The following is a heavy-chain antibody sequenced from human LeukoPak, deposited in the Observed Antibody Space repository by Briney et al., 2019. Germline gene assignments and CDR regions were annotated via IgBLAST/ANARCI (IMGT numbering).Heavy chain of an antibody. CDR1: GYTFTSYY. J-gene: IGHJ3*02. CDR3: ARDARTEQRLQLTRGAFDI. CDR2: INPSGGST. Sequence: AASVKVSCKASGYTFTSYYMHWVRQAPGQGLEWMGIINPSGGSTSYAQKFQGRVTMTRDTSTSTVYMELSSLRSEDTAVYYCARDARTEQRLQLTRGAFDIWGQGTMVTVSS. D-gene: IGHD5-24*01. V-gene: IGHV1-46*01.